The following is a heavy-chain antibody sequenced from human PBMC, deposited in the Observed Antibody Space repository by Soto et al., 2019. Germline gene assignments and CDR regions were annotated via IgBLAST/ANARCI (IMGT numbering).Heavy chain of an antibody. CDR1: GFTFSSYS. J-gene: IGHJ4*02. V-gene: IGHV3-21*01. Sequence: GGSLRLSCAASGFTFSSYSMNWVRQAPGKGLEWVSSISSSSSYIYYADSVKGRFTISRDNAKNSLYLQMNSLRAEDTAVYYCAREGCSSTSCYVGEFFDYWGQGT. CDR3: AREGCSSTSCYVGEFFDY. D-gene: IGHD2-2*01. CDR2: ISSSSSYI.